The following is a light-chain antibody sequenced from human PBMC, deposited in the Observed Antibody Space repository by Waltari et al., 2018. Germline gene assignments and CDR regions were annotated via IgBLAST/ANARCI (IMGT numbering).Light chain of an antibody. CDR2: WAS. V-gene: IGKV4-1*01. Sequence: IVMTQSPDSLTVSLGSMATINCKSSQNILYSSNNKNYLAWYQQKPGQPPKLLIYWASTRESGVPDRFSGSGSGTDFTLTISSLQAEDVAVYYCHQYYSAPFAFGQGTKLEIK. CDR3: HQYYSAPFA. CDR1: QNILYSSNNKNY. J-gene: IGKJ2*01.